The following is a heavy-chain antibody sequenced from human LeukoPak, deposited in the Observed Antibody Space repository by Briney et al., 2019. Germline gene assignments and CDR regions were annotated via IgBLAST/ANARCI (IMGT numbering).Heavy chain of an antibody. D-gene: IGHD7-27*01. Sequence: GGSLRLSCAASGLTFSSYSMNWVRQAPGKGLEWVSSISSSSSYIYYADSVKGRFTISRDNAKNSLYLQMNSLRAEDTAVYYCARDAGDDAFDIWGQGTMVTVSS. CDR3: ARDAGDDAFDI. V-gene: IGHV3-21*01. CDR2: ISSSSSYI. J-gene: IGHJ3*02. CDR1: GLTFSSYS.